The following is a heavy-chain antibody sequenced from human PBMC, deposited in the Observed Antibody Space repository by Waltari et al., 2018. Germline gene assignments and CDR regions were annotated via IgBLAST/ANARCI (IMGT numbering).Heavy chain of an antibody. J-gene: IGHJ6*02. D-gene: IGHD5-18*01. Sequence: QVQLVQSGAEVKKPGASVKVSCKASGYTFHSYDINWVRQATGQGLEWMGWMNPNSGNTGYAKKFQGRVTMTRNTSISTAYMELSSLRSEDTAVYYCARGNTLSGYSYGYYYYYGMDVWGQGTTVTVSS. CDR2: MNPNSGNT. V-gene: IGHV1-8*02. CDR1: GYTFHSYD. CDR3: ARGNTLSGYSYGYYYYYGMDV.